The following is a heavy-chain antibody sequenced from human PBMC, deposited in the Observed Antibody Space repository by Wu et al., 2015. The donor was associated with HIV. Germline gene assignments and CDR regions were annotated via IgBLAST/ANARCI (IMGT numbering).Heavy chain of an antibody. J-gene: IGHJ3*02. Sequence: QVQLVQSGAEVKKPGSSVKVSCRASGYTFRDYIIHWVRQAPGQGLEWVGWINPRRGDTKFAQKFQGRVAMTRDTSVSTAYVELSRLRSDDTAVYYCARDMGHEGRQWLVQPGAFDIWGQGTMVTVSS. V-gene: IGHV1-2*02. CDR2: INPRRGDT. D-gene: IGHD6-19*01. CDR1: GYTFRDYI. CDR3: ARDMGHEGRQWLVQPGAFDI.